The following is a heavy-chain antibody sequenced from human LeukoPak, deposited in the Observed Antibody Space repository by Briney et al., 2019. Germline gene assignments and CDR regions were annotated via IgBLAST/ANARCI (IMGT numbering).Heavy chain of an antibody. CDR3: TKYRGGSGYYFDY. J-gene: IGHJ4*02. CDR2: IKSKTDGGTT. V-gene: IGHV3-15*01. D-gene: IGHD3-22*01. CDR1: GFTFSNAW. Sequence: GGSLRLSCAASGFTFSNAWMSWVRQAPGKGLEWVGRIKSKTDGGTTDYAAHVKGRFTISRDDSKNTLYLQMNSLKTEDTAVYYCTKYRGGSGYYFDYWGQGTLVTVSS.